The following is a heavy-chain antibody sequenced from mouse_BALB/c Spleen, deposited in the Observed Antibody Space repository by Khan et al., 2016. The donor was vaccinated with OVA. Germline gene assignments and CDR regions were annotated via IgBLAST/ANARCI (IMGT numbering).Heavy chain of an antibody. D-gene: IGHD1-1*01. CDR1: GYSITSYYA. V-gene: IGHV3-2*02. CDR3: ASGRLFPRYPDYFDY. CDR2: IGNSGST. Sequence: EVQLQQSGPDLLKPSQSVTLTCTVSGYSITSYYACNWNRQFPGNKLEWVAYIGNSGSTTYNPSFRSRTSFTRDKSNNKAFLQLNSLTSEDTATYYCASGRLFPRYPDYFDYWGQGTPLTVSA. J-gene: IGHJ2*01.